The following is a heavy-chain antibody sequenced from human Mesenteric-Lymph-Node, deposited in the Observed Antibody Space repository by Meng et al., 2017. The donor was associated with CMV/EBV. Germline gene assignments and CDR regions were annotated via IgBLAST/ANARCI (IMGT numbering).Heavy chain of an antibody. CDR2: IKNKADGGTS. D-gene: IGHD2-2*01. CDR1: GFTFSSYW. Sequence: GGSLRLSCAASGFTFSSYWMTWVRQAPGKGLEWVGRIKNKADGGTSEYAAPVKGRFTISRDDSKNTLLLEMISLKTEDTAVYFCATEAAGCSTSSTRSCSIFYFGMDVWGQGTTVTVSS. J-gene: IGHJ6*02. V-gene: IGHV3-15*01. CDR3: ATEAAGCSTSSTRSCSIFYFGMDV.